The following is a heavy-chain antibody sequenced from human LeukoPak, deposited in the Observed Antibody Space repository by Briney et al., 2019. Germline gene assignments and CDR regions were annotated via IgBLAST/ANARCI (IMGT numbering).Heavy chain of an antibody. J-gene: IGHJ4*02. CDR2: ISYDGSNK. CDR3: ARGPAAGTGWIDY. V-gene: IGHV3-30*03. Sequence: HPGGSLRLSCAASGFTFSSYGMHWVRQAPGKGLEWVAVISYDGSNKYYADSVKGRFTISRDNAKNSLYLQMNSLRAEDTAVYYCARGPAAGTGWIDYWGQGTLVTVSS. D-gene: IGHD6-13*01. CDR1: GFTFSSYG.